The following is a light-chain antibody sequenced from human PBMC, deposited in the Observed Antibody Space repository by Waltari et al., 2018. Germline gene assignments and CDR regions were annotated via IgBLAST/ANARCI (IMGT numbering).Light chain of an antibody. CDR2: VNSDGSH. CDR3: QTWGTGIWV. CDR1: SGHSSHV. J-gene: IGLJ3*02. Sequence: QLVLTQSPSASASLGASVKITCTLSSGHSSHVVAWHQQQPEKGPRYLMKVNSDGSHSKGAGIPDRFSGSSSGAERYLTISSLQSDDEADYYCQTWGTGIWVFGGGTRLTVL. V-gene: IGLV4-69*01.